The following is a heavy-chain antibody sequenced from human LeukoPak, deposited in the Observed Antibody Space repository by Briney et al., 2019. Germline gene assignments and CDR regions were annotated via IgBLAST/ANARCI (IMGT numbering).Heavy chain of an antibody. V-gene: IGHV4-39*02. CDR2: VYYSGTT. J-gene: IGHJ4*02. CDR1: GGSISSNSHY. CDR3: ATPSGTYYNGPEYFDY. Sequence: PSETLSLTCTVSGGSISSNSHYWGWIRQPPGGGLEWIGSVYYSGTTYYNPSLKSRVTISVDPSKNHFSLKLSSVTAADTAVYYCATPSGTYYNGPEYFDYWGQGTLVTVSS. D-gene: IGHD3-10*01.